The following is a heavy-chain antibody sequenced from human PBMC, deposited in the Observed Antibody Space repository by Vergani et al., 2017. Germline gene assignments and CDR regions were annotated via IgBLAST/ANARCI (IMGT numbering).Heavy chain of an antibody. CDR1: GYTFTIYS. CDR2: IIPIFGTA. J-gene: IGHJ4*02. Sequence: QVQLVQSGAEVKKPGASVKVSCKASGYTFTIYSIGWVRQAPGQGLEWMGGIIPIFGTANYAQKFQGRVTITADESTSTAYMELSSLRSEDTAVYYCARSYYDFWSGYYRVWGQGTLVTVSS. D-gene: IGHD3-3*01. CDR3: ARSYYDFWSGYYRV. V-gene: IGHV1-69*01.